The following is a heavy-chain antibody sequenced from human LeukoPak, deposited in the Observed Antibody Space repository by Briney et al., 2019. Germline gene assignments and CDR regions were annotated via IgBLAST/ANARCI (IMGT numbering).Heavy chain of an antibody. CDR3: ARGGGHSYGPDY. J-gene: IGHJ4*02. CDR2: INPNSGGT. Sequence: GASVKVSCKASGYTFTGYYIHWVRQAPGQGLEWRGWINPNSGGTNYAQKFQGRVTITTDESTSTAYMELSSLRSKDTAVYYCARGGGHSYGPDYWGQGTLVTVSS. V-gene: IGHV1-2*02. D-gene: IGHD5-18*01. CDR1: GYTFTGYY.